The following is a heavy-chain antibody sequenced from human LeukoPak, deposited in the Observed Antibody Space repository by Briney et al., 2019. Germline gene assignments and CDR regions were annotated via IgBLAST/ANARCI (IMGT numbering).Heavy chain of an antibody. J-gene: IGHJ4*02. CDR1: GYSFTNYW. CDR3: ALRGAYDDRFDF. D-gene: IGHD5-12*01. CDR2: IYPGDSDT. Sequence: GEPLKISCRGSGYSFTNYWIAWVRQMPGKTLEWMGIIYPGDSDTRYNPSFQGQVTISADTSISTAYLQWTSMMTSVTAMYYSALRGAYDDRFDFWGQGTLVTVSS. V-gene: IGHV5-51*01.